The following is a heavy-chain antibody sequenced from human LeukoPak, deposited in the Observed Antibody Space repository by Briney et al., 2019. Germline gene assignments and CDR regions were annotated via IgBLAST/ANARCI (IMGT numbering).Heavy chain of an antibody. V-gene: IGHV1-69*05. CDR1: GGTFSSYA. D-gene: IGHD6-13*01. CDR3: ARAGGFSSRGVGETLQRIGRYYYYMGV. J-gene: IGHJ6*03. CDR2: IIPIFGTA. Sequence: SVKVSCKASGGTFSSYAISWVRQAPGQGLEWMGGIIPIFGTANYAQKFQGRVTITTDESTSTAYMELSSLRSEDTAVYYCARAGGFSSRGVGETLQRIGRYYYYMGVWGKGTTVTVSS.